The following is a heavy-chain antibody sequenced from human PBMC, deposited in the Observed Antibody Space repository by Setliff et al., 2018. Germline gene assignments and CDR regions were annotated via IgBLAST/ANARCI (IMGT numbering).Heavy chain of an antibody. J-gene: IGHJ4*02. D-gene: IGHD5-12*01. Sequence: PGGSLRLSCAASGFTFSSYAWMTWVRQAPGKGLEWVAVIWYDGSNKYYADSVKGRFTISRDNSKNTLYLQMNSLRAEDTAVYYCAKDEGRFGDIVATSIDYWGQGTLVTVPQ. CDR2: IWYDGSNK. CDR1: GFTFSSYA. CDR3: AKDEGRFGDIVATSIDY. V-gene: IGHV3-33*06.